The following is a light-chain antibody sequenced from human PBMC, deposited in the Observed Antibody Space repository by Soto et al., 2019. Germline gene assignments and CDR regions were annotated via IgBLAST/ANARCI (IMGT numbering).Light chain of an antibody. CDR1: SSDVGGYNY. J-gene: IGLJ2*01. CDR3: RSYTLSSTLDVV. CDR2: DVS. V-gene: IGLV2-14*01. Sequence: QSALTQPASVSGSPGQSITISCTGTSSDVGGYNYVSWYQQHPGKAPKLMIYDVSNRPSGVSNRFSGSKAGNTASLTISGLQAEDEADYYCRSYTLSSTLDVVFGGGTKVTVL.